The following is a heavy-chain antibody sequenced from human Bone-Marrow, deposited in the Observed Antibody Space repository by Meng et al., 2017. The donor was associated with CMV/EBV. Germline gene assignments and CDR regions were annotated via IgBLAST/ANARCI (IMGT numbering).Heavy chain of an antibody. Sequence: VELGESGGGLIKPGGSIRLFCAVSGLNFTNSWMSWVRQAPGKGPEWVALIKSKVDGGTTDYAAPVKGRFTISRDDSKNTLYLQMNSLKTEDTAVYYCTTGEGDFGHWGQGTLVTVSS. D-gene: IGHD3-10*01. CDR1: GLNFTNSW. CDR3: TTGEGDFGH. V-gene: IGHV3-15*01. J-gene: IGHJ4*02. CDR2: IKSKVDGGTT.